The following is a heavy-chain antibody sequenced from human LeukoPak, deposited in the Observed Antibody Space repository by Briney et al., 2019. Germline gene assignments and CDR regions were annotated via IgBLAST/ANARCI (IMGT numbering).Heavy chain of an antibody. CDR1: GFTFLSYG. J-gene: IGHJ4*02. V-gene: IGHV3-30*02. Sequence: GGSLRLSCAASGFTFLSYGTHWVRQAPGKGLEWVAFIRYDGSNKYYADSVKGRFTISRDNSKNTLYLQMNSLRAEDTAVYYCAKGYYGDEVYYFDYWGQGTLVTVSS. CDR3: AKGYYGDEVYYFDY. D-gene: IGHD4-17*01. CDR2: IRYDGSNK.